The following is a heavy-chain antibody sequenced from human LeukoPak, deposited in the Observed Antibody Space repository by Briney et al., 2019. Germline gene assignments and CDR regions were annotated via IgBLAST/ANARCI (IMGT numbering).Heavy chain of an antibody. J-gene: IGHJ3*02. CDR2: ISGDGGST. D-gene: IGHD1-26*01. CDR1: GFTFDDYA. Sequence: GGSLRLSCAASGFTFDDYAMHWVRQAPGKGLEWVSLISGDGGSTYYADSVKGRFTISRDNSKNSLYLQMNSLRTEDTALYYCAKDMKWELLAAYHDAFDIWGQGTMVTVSS. V-gene: IGHV3-43*02. CDR3: AKDMKWELLAAYHDAFDI.